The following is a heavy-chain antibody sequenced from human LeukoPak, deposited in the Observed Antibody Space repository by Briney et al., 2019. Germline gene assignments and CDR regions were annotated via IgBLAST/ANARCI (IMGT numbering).Heavy chain of an antibody. Sequence: PGGXXXXXXAAXGFTFSSYAMSWVRQAPGKGLEWVSAISGSGGSTYYADSVKGRFTISRDNSKNTLYLQMNSLRAEDTAVYYCASSSGWKNYWGQGTLVTVSS. CDR2: ISGSGGST. V-gene: IGHV3-23*01. CDR3: ASSSGWKNY. J-gene: IGHJ4*02. CDR1: GFTFSSYA. D-gene: IGHD6-19*01.